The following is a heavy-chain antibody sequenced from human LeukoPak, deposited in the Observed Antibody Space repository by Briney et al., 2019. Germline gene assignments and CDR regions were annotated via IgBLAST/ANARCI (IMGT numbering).Heavy chain of an antibody. Sequence: GGSLRLSSAASGFTFSSYAMQAVRQAPREGLWRVAVISYDRSNKYYADSVKGRSTISRDNSKNTLYLQMSSLRGEDTAVYYCARGPSGYHNTGGQGTLVTVSS. J-gene: IGHJ4*02. V-gene: IGHV3-30*04. CDR1: GFTFSSYA. CDR3: ARGPSGYHNT. CDR2: ISYDRSNK. D-gene: IGHD5-12*01.